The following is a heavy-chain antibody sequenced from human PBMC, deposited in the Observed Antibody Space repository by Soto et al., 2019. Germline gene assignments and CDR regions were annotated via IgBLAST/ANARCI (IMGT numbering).Heavy chain of an antibody. CDR1: AYTFTTYD. Sequence: ASVKVSCKPSAYTFTTYDINWVRQAAGRGGEERRWMNPNNGNTGYAQKFQGRVTMTRNTSISTAYMELSSLRSEDTAVYYCARTPADHGDYLVTRFKGYYYYYMDVWGKGTTVTVSS. J-gene: IGHJ6*03. D-gene: IGHD4-17*01. V-gene: IGHV1-8*01. CDR3: ARTPADHGDYLVTRFKGYYYYYMDV. CDR2: MNPNNGNT.